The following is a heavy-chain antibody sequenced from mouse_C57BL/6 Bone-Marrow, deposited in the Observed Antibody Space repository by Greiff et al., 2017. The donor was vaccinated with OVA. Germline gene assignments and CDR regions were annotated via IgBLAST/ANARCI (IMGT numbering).Heavy chain of an antibody. V-gene: IGHV5-4*03. Sequence: EVKLVESGGGLVKPGGSLKLSCAASGFTFSSYAMSWVRQTPEKRLEWVATISDGGSYTYYPDNVKGRFTISRDNAKNNLYLQMSHLKSEDTAMYYCARDGGDSSGYVLAWFAYWGQGTLVTVSA. CDR1: GFTFSSYA. CDR2: ISDGGSYT. D-gene: IGHD3-2*02. CDR3: ARDGGDSSGYVLAWFAY. J-gene: IGHJ3*01.